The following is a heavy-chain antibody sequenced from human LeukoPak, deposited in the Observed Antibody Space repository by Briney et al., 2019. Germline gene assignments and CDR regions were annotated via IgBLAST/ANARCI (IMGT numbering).Heavy chain of an antibody. CDR3: ARDGVGTYDY. CDR1: GYTFTGYY. CDR2: INANSGGT. J-gene: IGHJ4*02. V-gene: IGHV1-2*02. D-gene: IGHD2-21*02. Sequence: ASVKVSCKASGYTFTGYYMHWVRQAPGQGLEWMGWINANSGGTIYAQKFQGRVTLTRDTSISTAYMELTTLTSDDTAVYFCARDGVGTYDYWGQGTLATVSS.